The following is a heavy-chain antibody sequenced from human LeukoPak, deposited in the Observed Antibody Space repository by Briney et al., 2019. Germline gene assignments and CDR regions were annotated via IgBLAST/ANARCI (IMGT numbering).Heavy chain of an antibody. CDR3: ASSRLIAGYSYGSGITADY. V-gene: IGHV4-31*03. Sequence: PSETLSLTCTVSGGSISSGGYYWSWIRQHPGKGLEWIGYIYYSGSTYYNPSLKSRVTMSVDTSKNQFSLKLSSVTAADTAVYYCASSRLIAGYSYGSGITADYWGQGTLVTVSS. D-gene: IGHD5-18*01. CDR1: GGSISSGGYY. J-gene: IGHJ4*02. CDR2: IYYSGST.